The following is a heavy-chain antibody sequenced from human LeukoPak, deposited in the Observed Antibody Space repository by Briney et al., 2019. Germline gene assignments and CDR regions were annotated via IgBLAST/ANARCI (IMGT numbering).Heavy chain of an antibody. J-gene: IGHJ4*02. CDR3: ARDSGYGDSFDY. Sequence: GGSLRLSCAASEFTFSSYAMYWVRQAPGKGLEWVSLIWYDGSKKYYVDSVKGRFTISRDNSKNTLYLQMDSLRAEDTAVYYCARDSGYGDSFDYWGQGTLVTVSS. D-gene: IGHD4-17*01. CDR1: EFTFSSYA. V-gene: IGHV3-33*08. CDR2: IWYDGSKK.